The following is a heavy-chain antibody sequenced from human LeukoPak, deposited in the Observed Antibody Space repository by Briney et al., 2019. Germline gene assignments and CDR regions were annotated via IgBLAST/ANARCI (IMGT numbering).Heavy chain of an antibody. J-gene: IGHJ3*02. V-gene: IGHV4-61*02. CDR3: ARDRLTGYSSEAAFDI. D-gene: IGHD3-9*01. CDR2: IYASGST. CDR1: GGSISSGGYY. Sequence: SQTLSLICIVSGGSISSGGYYWTWIRQPAGKGLEWIGRIYASGSTNYTPSLKSRVTISLDTSKNQFSLRLTSVTATDTAVYYCARDRLTGYSSEAAFDIWGQGTMVTVSS.